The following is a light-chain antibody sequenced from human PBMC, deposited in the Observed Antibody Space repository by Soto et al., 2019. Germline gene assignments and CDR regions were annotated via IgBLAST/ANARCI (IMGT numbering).Light chain of an antibody. V-gene: IGKV3-11*01. Sequence: EIVLTQSPATLSLSPGERATLSCRASQSVSSYVAWYQQKPSQAPRLLIYDASNSATRIPARFSGSRSGSDVTLTISSLEPEDFAVYYCQQRSNWPPSLTFGGGTKVEIK. CDR1: QSVSSY. CDR3: QQRSNWPPSLT. CDR2: DAS. J-gene: IGKJ4*01.